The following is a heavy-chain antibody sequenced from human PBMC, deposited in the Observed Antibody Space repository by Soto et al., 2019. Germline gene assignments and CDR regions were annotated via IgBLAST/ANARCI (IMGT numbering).Heavy chain of an antibody. CDR3: ARDLGEFASDDYFDV. Sequence: ASVKVSCKASGYTFTSYDINWVLQATGQGLEWMGWMNPNSGNTGYAQKFQGRVTMTRNTSISTAYMEMSSLRSEDTAVYYCARDLGEFASDDYFDVWGQGAMVT. CDR2: MNPNSGNT. J-gene: IGHJ4*02. CDR1: GYTFTSYD. V-gene: IGHV1-8*01. D-gene: IGHD2-21*01.